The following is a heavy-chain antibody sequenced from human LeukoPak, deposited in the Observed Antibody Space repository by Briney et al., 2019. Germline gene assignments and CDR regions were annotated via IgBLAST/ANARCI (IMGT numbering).Heavy chain of an antibody. J-gene: IGHJ4*02. D-gene: IGHD3-22*01. CDR2: FDPEDGET. Sequence: ASVKVSCKVSGYTVSELSMHWVRQAPGKGLEWMGGFDPEDGETIYAQKFQGRVTMTEDTSTDTAYLELSSLRSEDTAVFYCATYSFDSRTFSYAGGYFDNWGQGTLVTVSS. V-gene: IGHV1-24*01. CDR3: ATYSFDSRTFSYAGGYFDN. CDR1: GYTVSELS.